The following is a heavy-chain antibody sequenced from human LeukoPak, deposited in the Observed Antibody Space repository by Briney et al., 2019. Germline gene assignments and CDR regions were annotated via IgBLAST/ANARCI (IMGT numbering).Heavy chain of an antibody. V-gene: IGHV3-23*01. J-gene: IGHJ6*03. CDR2: ISGSGGST. D-gene: IGHD5-18*01. CDR3: AKFDGVQLWLPYYYYYMDV. Sequence: GGSLRLSCAASGFTFSSYAMGWVRQAPGKGLEWVSAISGSGGSTHYADSVKGRFTISRDNSKNTLYLQMNSLRAEDTAAYYCAKFDGVQLWLPYYYYYMDVWGKGTTVTVSS. CDR1: GFTFSSYA.